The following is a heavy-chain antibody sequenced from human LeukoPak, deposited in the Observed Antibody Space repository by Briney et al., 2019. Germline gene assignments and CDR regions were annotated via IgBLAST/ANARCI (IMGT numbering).Heavy chain of an antibody. CDR1: GGSISSYY. D-gene: IGHD6-13*01. Sequence: SETLSLTCTVSGGSISSYYWSWIRQPPGKELEWIGYVFYSGSTNYNPSLKSRVTISVDTSKNQFSLKLSPVTAADTAVYYCARRMGSRWTFDYWGQGTLVTVSS. J-gene: IGHJ4*02. V-gene: IGHV4-59*01. CDR2: VFYSGST. CDR3: ARRMGSRWTFDY.